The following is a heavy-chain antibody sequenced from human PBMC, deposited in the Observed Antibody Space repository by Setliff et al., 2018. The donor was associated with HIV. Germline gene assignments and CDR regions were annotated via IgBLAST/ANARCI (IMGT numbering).Heavy chain of an antibody. V-gene: IGHV4-4*09. CDR3: ARLGRAIDDGGFSLRLDF. J-gene: IGHJ4*02. CDR1: DDSFSNYD. Sequence: SGTLSLTCVVSDDSFSNYDWTWIRQPPGKALEWVGYISSSGTTNYNPSLRSRVTISIETSNTRFSLWLRSVTAADTATYFCARLGRAIDDGGFSLRLDFWGQGMLVTVSS. D-gene: IGHD2-15*01. CDR2: ISSSGTT.